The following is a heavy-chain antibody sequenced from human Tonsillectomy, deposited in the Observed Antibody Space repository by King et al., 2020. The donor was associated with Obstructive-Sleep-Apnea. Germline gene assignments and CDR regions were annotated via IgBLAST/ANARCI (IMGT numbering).Heavy chain of an antibody. D-gene: IGHD2-2*01. J-gene: IGHJ4*02. V-gene: IGHV3-73*01. CDR2: IRSRRDNYAK. CDR1: GFTFDDSH. CDR3: SRQTDSCHDY. Sequence: VQLVESGGGLVQPGGSLKLSCAASGFTFDDSHMHWVRQDPGKGLEWIGHIRSRRDNYAKEYAASVNGRFSISRDHTKSTAYLQMNSLTTEDTAVYYCSRQTDSCHDYWGQGTRVTVSS.